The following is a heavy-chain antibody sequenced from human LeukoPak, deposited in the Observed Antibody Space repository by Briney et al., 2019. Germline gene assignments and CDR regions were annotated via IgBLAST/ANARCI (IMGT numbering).Heavy chain of an antibody. CDR2: INHSGST. CDR1: RGSFSGYY. V-gene: IGHV4-34*01. D-gene: IGHD1-26*01. CDR3: ARISGSYSSY. J-gene: IGHJ4*02. Sequence: SETLSLTCAVFRGSFSGYYWHWIRQPPGKGLEWIGEINHSGSTNYNPSLRSRVTISVDTSKNQFSLRLSSVTAADTAVYYCARISGSYSSYWGQGTLVTVSS.